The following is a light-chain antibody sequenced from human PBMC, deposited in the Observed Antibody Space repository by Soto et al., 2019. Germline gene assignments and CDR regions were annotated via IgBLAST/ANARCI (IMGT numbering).Light chain of an antibody. V-gene: IGLV2-23*02. J-gene: IGLJ2*01. CDR1: SSDVGSYNL. CDR2: EVN. Sequence: QSALTQPASESGSPGQSITISCTGTSSDVGSYNLVSWYQQHPGKAPKLMIYEVNKRPSGVSNRFSGSKSDNTASLTISGLQAEDEADYFCCSYGGSSNYVVFGGGTKLTVL. CDR3: CSYGGSSNYVV.